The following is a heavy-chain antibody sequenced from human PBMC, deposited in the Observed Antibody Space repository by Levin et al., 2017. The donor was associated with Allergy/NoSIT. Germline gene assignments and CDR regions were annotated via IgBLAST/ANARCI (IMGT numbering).Heavy chain of an antibody. CDR1: GFTFDDYA. CDR2: ISWNSGSI. J-gene: IGHJ4*02. V-gene: IGHV3-9*01. Sequence: SGGSLRLSCAASGFTFDDYAMHWVRQAPGKGLEWVSGISWNSGSIGYADSVKGRFTISRDNAKNSLYLQMNSLRAEDTALYYCAKDLWSRYSSSWGFDYWGQGTLVTVSS. D-gene: IGHD6-13*01. CDR3: AKDLWSRYSSSWGFDY.